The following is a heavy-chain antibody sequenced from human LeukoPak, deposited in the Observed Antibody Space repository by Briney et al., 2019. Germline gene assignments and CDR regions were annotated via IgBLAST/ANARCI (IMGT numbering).Heavy chain of an antibody. CDR3: ARENVNGYHSFDF. Sequence: GGSLRLSCEASGFSIKIYEINWVRQAPGKALEWVSYISSRGTTMYYADSVKGRFTVSRDNAENSVYLQMNSVKAEDTAVYYCARENVNGYHSFDFWGQGTLLAVSS. CDR1: GFSIKIYE. D-gene: IGHD5-12*01. V-gene: IGHV3-48*03. CDR2: ISSRGTTM. J-gene: IGHJ4*02.